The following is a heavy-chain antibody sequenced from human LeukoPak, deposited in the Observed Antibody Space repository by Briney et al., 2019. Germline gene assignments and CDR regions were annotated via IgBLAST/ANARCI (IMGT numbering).Heavy chain of an antibody. D-gene: IGHD2-21*02. J-gene: IGHJ4*02. V-gene: IGHV4-34*01. CDR3: AKDDCGGDCYSSFDY. Sequence: PSETLSLTCAVYGGSFSGYYWSWIRQPPGKGLEWIGEINHSGSTNYNPSLKSRVTISVDTSKNQFSLKLSSVTAADTAVYYCAKDDCGGDCYSSFDYWGQGTPVTVSS. CDR2: INHSGST. CDR1: GGSFSGYY.